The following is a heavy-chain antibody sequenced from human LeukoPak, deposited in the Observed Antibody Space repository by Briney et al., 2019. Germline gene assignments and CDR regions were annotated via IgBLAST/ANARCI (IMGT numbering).Heavy chain of an antibody. J-gene: IGHJ4*02. D-gene: IGHD3-16*02. CDR2: IYTSGRT. Sequence: PSETLSLTCTVSGGSISSGSYYWSWIRQPAGKGLEWIGRIYTSGRTNYNPSLKSRVTISVDTSKNQFSLKLSSVTAADTAVYYCAREGPGNEPYDYVWGSYRRGGPFDYWGQGTLVTVSS. CDR1: GGSISSGSYY. CDR3: AREGPGNEPYDYVWGSYRRGGPFDY. V-gene: IGHV4-61*02.